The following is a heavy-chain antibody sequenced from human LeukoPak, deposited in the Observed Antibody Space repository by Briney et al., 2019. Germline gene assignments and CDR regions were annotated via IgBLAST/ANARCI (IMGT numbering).Heavy chain of an antibody. V-gene: IGHV4-38-2*01. CDR3: ARQGSCSNTNCNRWFDP. CDR2: IYHNGDS. D-gene: IGHD2-2*01. Sequence: NPSETLSLTCAVSGYSISSGYYWGLIRQPPVEGLEWIASIYHNGDSYYNSSLKSRVTISVDTSKNQFSLKVSSVTAADTALYYCARQGSCSNTNCNRWFDPWGQGTLVIVSS. J-gene: IGHJ5*02. CDR1: GYSISSGYY.